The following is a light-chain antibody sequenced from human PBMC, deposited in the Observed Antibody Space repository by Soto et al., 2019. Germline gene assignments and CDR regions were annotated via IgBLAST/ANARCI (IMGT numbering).Light chain of an antibody. Sequence: QSALTQPASVSGSPGQSITISCTGTNRDIGSYKYVSWYQQNPGKVPKLILYEVINRPSGVSNRFSGSKSGNTASLTISGLQAEDEADYYCSSFTPTTSYVLFGGATKLTVL. CDR1: NRDIGSYKY. CDR3: SSFTPTTSYVL. J-gene: IGLJ2*01. V-gene: IGLV2-14*01. CDR2: EVI.